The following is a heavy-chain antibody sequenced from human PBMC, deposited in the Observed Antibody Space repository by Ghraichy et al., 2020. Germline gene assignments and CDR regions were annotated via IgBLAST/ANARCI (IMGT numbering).Heavy chain of an antibody. J-gene: IGHJ6*02. CDR1: GGTFSSYA. CDR2: SIPILAIA. D-gene: IGHD3-9*01. Sequence: SVKVSCKASGGTFSSYAITWVRQAPGQGLEWMGRSIPILAIANYAQKFQGRVTITADKSTSTAYMELSSLRSEDTAVYYCARAGYYDILTGLEGGMDVWGQGTTVTVSS. CDR3: ARAGYYDILTGLEGGMDV. V-gene: IGHV1-69*04.